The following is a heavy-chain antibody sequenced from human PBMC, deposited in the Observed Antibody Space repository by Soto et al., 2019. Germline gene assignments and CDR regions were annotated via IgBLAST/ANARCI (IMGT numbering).Heavy chain of an antibody. D-gene: IGHD2-15*01. CDR2: IIPIFGTA. CDR3: ARGSVVTRHYYYGMDV. V-gene: IGHV1-69*06. CDR1: GGTFSSYA. Sequence: GAAVKVSCKASGGTFSSYAISWVRQAPGQGLEWMGGIIPIFGTANYAQKFQGRVTITADKSTSTAYMELSSLRSEDTAVYYCARGSVVTRHYYYGMDVWGQGTPVTVYS. J-gene: IGHJ6*02.